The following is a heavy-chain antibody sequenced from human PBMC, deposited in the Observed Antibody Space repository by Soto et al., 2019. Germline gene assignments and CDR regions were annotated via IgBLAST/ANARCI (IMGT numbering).Heavy chain of an antibody. V-gene: IGHV4-39*01. CDR2: ISYSGTT. CDR3: ARVGGVPSSSPGVAY. J-gene: IGHJ4*02. Sequence: QLQLQESGPGLVKPSETLSLTCTVSGGSISGNYIYWGWIRQPPGKGLEWIASISYSGTTHSNPSVQSRVTLSVDTSKNQFSLRLTSVTAMDTAVYYCARVGGVPSSSPGVAYCGQGILVTVSS. CDR1: GGSISGNYIY. D-gene: IGHD6-13*01.